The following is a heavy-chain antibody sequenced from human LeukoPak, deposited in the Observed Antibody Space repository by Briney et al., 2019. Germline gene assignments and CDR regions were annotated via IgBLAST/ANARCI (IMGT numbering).Heavy chain of an antibody. J-gene: IGHJ4*02. Sequence: GGSLRLSCAGSGFSFSTYTMTWVRQAPGKGLEWVASISSGGDHMFYIDSVKGRFTISRDDARNSLHLQMNSLRAEDTAVYYCAIAPLSAVVLYWGQGTLVTVSS. V-gene: IGHV3-21*06. D-gene: IGHD2-21*01. CDR3: AIAPLSAVVLY. CDR1: GFSFSTYT. CDR2: ISSGGDHM.